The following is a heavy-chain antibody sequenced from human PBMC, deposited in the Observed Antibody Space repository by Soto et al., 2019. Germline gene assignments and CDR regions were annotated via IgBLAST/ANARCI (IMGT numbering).Heavy chain of an antibody. CDR2: IYHSGST. D-gene: IGHD5-12*01. V-gene: IGHV4-30-2*01. CDR3: AGGPGVARNY. J-gene: IGHJ4*02. Sequence: QLQLQESGSGRLKPSQTLSLTCAVSGGSISGGVYPWSWIGRPPGKGREWIGYIYHSGSTYYNPSLKSRVTISVDRSKNQFSLKLSSVTAADTAVYYCAGGPGVARNYWGQGTLVTVSS. CDR1: GGSISGGVYP.